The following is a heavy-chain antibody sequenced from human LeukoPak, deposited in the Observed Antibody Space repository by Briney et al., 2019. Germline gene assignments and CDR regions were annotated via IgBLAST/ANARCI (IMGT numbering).Heavy chain of an antibody. Sequence: GGSLRLSCAASGFTFSSYAMTWVRQAPGKGLDWVSGITSSGGNADYADSVKGRFTISRDNSKNTLYLQMNSLRAEDTAIYYCAKEITYCSRTSCYVYWYFDLWGRGTLVTVSS. CDR1: GFTFSSYA. V-gene: IGHV3-23*01. J-gene: IGHJ2*01. CDR3: AKEITYCSRTSCYVYWYFDL. D-gene: IGHD2-2*01. CDR2: ITSSGGNA.